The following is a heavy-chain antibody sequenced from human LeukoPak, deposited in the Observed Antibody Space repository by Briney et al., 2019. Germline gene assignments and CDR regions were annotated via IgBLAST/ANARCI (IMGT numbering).Heavy chain of an antibody. CDR1: GGSISSYY. V-gene: IGHV4-59*01. CDR3: ARDLVGDYYFDY. Sequence: SETLSLTCTVSGGSISSYYWSWIRQPPGKGLEWIGYIYYSGSTNYNPSLKSRVTISVDTSKNQFSLKLSSVTAADTAVYYCARDLVGDYYFDYGGQGTLVTVSS. J-gene: IGHJ4*02. CDR2: IYYSGST. D-gene: IGHD3-16*01.